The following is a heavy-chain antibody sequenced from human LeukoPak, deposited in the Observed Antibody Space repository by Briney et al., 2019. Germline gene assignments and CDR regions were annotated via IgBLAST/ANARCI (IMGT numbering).Heavy chain of an antibody. J-gene: IGHJ1*01. V-gene: IGHV1-8*01. CDR1: GYTFTSYD. D-gene: IGHD3-22*01. Sequence: GASVKVSCKASGYTFTSYDINWVRQATGQGLEWMGWMNPNSGNTGYAQKFQGRVTMTRNTSISTAHMELSSLRSEDTAVYYCARGFYYDSSGRKYFQHWGQGTLVTVSS. CDR2: MNPNSGNT. CDR3: ARGFYYDSSGRKYFQH.